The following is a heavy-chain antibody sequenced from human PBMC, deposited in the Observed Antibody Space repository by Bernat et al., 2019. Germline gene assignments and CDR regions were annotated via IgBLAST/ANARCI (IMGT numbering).Heavy chain of an antibody. D-gene: IGHD3-10*02. CDR2: LSSSGAYT. Sequence: EVQLLESGGGLVQPGGSLRLSCAASGFTFSSYAMSWVRQAPGKGLEWVSALSSSGAYTSYAESVQGRFTISRDNSKNTLYLQMNSLRAEDTAVYYCARDMSVWGQGTLVTVSS. CDR1: GFTFSSYA. V-gene: IGHV3-23*01. J-gene: IGHJ4*02. CDR3: ARDMSV.